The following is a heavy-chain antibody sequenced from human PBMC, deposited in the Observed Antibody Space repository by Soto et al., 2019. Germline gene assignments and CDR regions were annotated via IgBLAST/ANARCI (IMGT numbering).Heavy chain of an antibody. V-gene: IGHV1-69*13. J-gene: IGHJ3*02. D-gene: IGHD4-4*01. Sequence: ASVKVSCKASGGTFSSYAISWVRQAPGQGLEWMGGIIPIFGTANYAQKFQGRVTITADESTSTAYMELSSLRSEDTAVYYCAGTTTTVTTNAFDIWGQGTMVTVSS. CDR2: IIPIFGTA. CDR1: GGTFSSYA. CDR3: AGTTTTVTTNAFDI.